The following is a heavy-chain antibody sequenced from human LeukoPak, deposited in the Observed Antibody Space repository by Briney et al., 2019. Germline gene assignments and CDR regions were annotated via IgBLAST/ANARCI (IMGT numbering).Heavy chain of an antibody. CDR1: GFTFSSDA. CDR3: ARGPRNYYDSSGYR. V-gene: IGHV3-23*01. Sequence: GGSLRLSCAASGFTFSSDAMTWVRQAPGEGLEWVSTITGSDDTTYYADSVKGRFTISRDYSKNTVHLQLNNLRAEDTAMYYRARGPRNYYDSSGYRWGQGTLVTVSS. J-gene: IGHJ4*02. D-gene: IGHD3-22*01. CDR2: ITGSDDTT.